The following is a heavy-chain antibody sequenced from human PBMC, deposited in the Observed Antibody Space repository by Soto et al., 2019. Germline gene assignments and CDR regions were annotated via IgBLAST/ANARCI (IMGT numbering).Heavy chain of an antibody. CDR3: ARGFSGGSGN. Sequence: EVQLVESGGGLVQPGGSLRLSCAGSGFIFSNDWMTWVRQAPGKGLEWVANIKKDGSEKHYVDSVKGRFTISRDDAKNLLYLQMNSLGADDTAVYYCARGFSGGSGNWGHGTLVTVSS. CDR1: GFIFSNDW. CDR2: IKKDGSEK. J-gene: IGHJ4*01. D-gene: IGHD1-26*01. V-gene: IGHV3-7*01.